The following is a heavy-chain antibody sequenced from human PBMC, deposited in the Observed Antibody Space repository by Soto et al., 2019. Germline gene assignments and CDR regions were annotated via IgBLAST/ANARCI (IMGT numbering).Heavy chain of an antibody. CDR1: GFTFSSYC. D-gene: IGHD3-22*01. CDR3: ARDSDSSGYYCDY. J-gene: IGHJ4*02. V-gene: IGHV3-33*01. Sequence: QVQLVESGGGVVQPGRSLRLSCAASGFTFSSYCMHWFRQAPGKGLEWVAVIWYDGSNKYYADSVKGQFTISRDNSKNTLYLQMNSLRAEYTAVYYCARDSDSSGYYCDYWGQGTLVTVCS. CDR2: IWYDGSNK.